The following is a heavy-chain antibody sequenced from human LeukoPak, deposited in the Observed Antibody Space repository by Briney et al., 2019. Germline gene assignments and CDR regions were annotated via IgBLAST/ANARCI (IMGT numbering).Heavy chain of an antibody. CDR2: IYYSGST. D-gene: IGHD6-13*01. J-gene: IGHJ4*02. V-gene: IGHV4-59*01. CDR3: AAIAAAFSNDY. CDR1: DGSINSFY. Sequence: SETLSLTCTVSDGSINSFYWSWIRQPPGKGLEWIGYIYYSGSTNYNPSLKSRVTISVDTSKNQFSLNLNSVTAADTAVYYCAAIAAAFSNDYWGQGTLVTVSS.